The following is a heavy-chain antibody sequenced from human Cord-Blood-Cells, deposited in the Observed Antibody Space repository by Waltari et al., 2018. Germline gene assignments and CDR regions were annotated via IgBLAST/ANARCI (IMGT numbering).Heavy chain of an antibody. CDR3: ARDRGVATNYYYYYGMDV. D-gene: IGHD5-12*01. CDR1: GYTCTHSY. Sequence: QVQLVQSGAEVQKPGASVKVSWNASGYTCTHSYMPWVRRASGTGLEWMGWINPNSGGTNYAQKFQGWVTMTRDTSISTAYMELSRLRSDDTAVYYCARDRGVATNYYYYYGMDVWGQGTTVTVSS. V-gene: IGHV1-2*04. CDR2: INPNSGGT. J-gene: IGHJ6*02.